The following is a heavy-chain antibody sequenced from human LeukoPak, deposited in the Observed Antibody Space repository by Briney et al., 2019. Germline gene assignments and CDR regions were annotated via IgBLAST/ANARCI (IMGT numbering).Heavy chain of an antibody. D-gene: IGHD3-10*01. CDR2: ISSSSSYI. CDR3: ARDPYGSATEIVDL. Sequence: GGSLRLSCAASGFTFSSYSMNWVRQAPGKGLEWVSSISSSSSYIYYADSVKGRFTISRDNAKNSLYLQMNSLRAEDTAVYYCARDPYGSATEIVDLWGRGTLVTVSS. CDR1: GFTFSSYS. J-gene: IGHJ2*01. V-gene: IGHV3-21*01.